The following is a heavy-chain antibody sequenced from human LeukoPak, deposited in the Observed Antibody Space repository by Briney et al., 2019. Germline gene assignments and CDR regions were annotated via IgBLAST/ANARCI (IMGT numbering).Heavy chain of an antibody. CDR2: IDHSGST. J-gene: IGHJ4*02. CDR1: GGSFSGYY. V-gene: IGHV4-34*01. CDR3: ARAAHSGSLAPFDY. Sequence: SETLSLTCAVYGGSFSGYYWSWIRQPPGKGLEWIGEIDHSGSTNYNPSLKSRVTISVDTSNNQFSLKLSSVTAADTAVYYCARAAHSGSLAPFDYWGQGTLVTVSS. D-gene: IGHD1-26*01.